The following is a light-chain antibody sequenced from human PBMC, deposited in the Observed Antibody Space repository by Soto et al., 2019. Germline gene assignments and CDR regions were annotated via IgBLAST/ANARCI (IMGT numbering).Light chain of an antibody. Sequence: IQMTQSPSTLSATVGDRVTITCRASQSISSWLAWYQQKPGKAPKLLIYKASSLKSGVPSRFSGSGSGTEFTLTISSLQPDDFATYYCQHYNSYSEAFCQGTK. J-gene: IGKJ1*01. CDR2: KAS. CDR3: QHYNSYSEA. V-gene: IGKV1-5*03. CDR1: QSISSW.